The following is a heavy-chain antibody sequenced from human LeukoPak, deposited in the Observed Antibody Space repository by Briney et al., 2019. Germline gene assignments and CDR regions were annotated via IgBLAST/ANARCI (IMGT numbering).Heavy chain of an antibody. CDR2: FYTNGIT. CDR3: AAGPGRGYSPSSYFKH. V-gene: IGHV4-4*07. Sequence: PSETLSLTCTVSVGPFHTYAWRWIRHPAGKGLEWIGRFYTNGITNYNPSLKSRVTVSGDTSKNQLYLWLSSLTAADTAVYYCAAGPGRGYSPSSYFKHWGQGTRVFVS. D-gene: IGHD3-22*01. J-gene: IGHJ1*01. CDR1: VGPFHTYA.